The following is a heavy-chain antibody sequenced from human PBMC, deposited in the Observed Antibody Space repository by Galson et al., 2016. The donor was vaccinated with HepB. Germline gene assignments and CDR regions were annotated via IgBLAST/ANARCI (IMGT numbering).Heavy chain of an antibody. CDR3: ARDVRHYDSIGSLDY. CDR1: GGTFGTSA. V-gene: IGHV1-69*04. CDR2: IIPVLGVT. J-gene: IGHJ4*02. Sequence: SVKVSCKASGGTFGTSAISWVRQAPGQGLEWMGRIIPVLGVTNYAQKFQGRLTVTVDQSTSTANMELDSLISEDTAVYFCARDVRHYDSIGSLDYWGQGTLVTVSS. D-gene: IGHD3-22*01.